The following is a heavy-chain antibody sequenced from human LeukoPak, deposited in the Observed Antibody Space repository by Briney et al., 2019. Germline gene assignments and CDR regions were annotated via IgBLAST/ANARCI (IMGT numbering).Heavy chain of an antibody. V-gene: IGHV4-39*02. D-gene: IGHD2-2*01. CDR3: ARERGHCSSTSCYNWFGP. CDR2: IYYSGST. Sequence: SETLSLTCTVSGGSISGTTYYWGWIRQPPGKGLEWIGSIYYSGSTYYTPSLKSRVTISVDTSKNQFSLSLSSVTATDTAVYYCARERGHCSSTSCYNWFGPWGQGALVTVSS. CDR1: GGSISGTTYY. J-gene: IGHJ5*02.